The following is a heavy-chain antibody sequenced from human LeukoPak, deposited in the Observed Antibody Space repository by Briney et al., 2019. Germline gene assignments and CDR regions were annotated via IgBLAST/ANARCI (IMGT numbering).Heavy chain of an antibody. CDR3: ASHRTYYYGSGSYSPDY. Sequence: GGSLRLSCAASGFTFSSYGMHWVRQAPGKGLEWVAFIRYDGSNKLYADSVKGRFTISRDNSKNTLYLQMNSLRAEDTAVYYCASHRTYYYGSGSYSPDYWGQGTLVTVSS. CDR1: GFTFSSYG. D-gene: IGHD3-10*01. CDR2: IRYDGSNK. J-gene: IGHJ4*02. V-gene: IGHV3-30*02.